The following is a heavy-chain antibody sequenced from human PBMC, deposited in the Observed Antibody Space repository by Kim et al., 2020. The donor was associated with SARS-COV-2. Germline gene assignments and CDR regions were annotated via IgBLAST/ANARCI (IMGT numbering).Heavy chain of an antibody. J-gene: IGHJ4*02. V-gene: IGHV3-7*01. Sequence: GGSLRRSCAASGFTFSSYWMTWVRQAPGKGLEWVASIKQDGSDKYYVDSVKGRFTISRDNAKNSLFLQMNSLRAEDTAIYYCATTGACSFWGQGALVTVSS. D-gene: IGHD7-27*01. CDR1: GFTFSSYW. CDR2: IKQDGSDK. CDR3: ATTGACSF.